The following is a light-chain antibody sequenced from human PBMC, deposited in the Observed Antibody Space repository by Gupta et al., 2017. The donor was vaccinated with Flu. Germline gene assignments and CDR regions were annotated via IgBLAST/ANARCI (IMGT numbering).Light chain of an antibody. V-gene: IGKV1-9*01. CDR2: AAS. CDR3: QQLNIYPPIT. Sequence: DIQLTQSPSFLSASVGDRVTITCRASQVIGSYFAWYQQKPGKAPKLLIYAASTLQSGVPSRFSCSGSGTEFTLTINSLQPEDFATYYCQQLNIYPPITFGQGTRLEIK. J-gene: IGKJ5*01. CDR1: QVIGSY.